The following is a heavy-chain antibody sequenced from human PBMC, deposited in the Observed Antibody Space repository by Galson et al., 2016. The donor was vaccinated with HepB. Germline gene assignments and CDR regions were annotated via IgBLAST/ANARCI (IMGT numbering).Heavy chain of an antibody. D-gene: IGHD5-12*01. Sequence: SETLSLTCTISGGSISVYYWSWIRQPTGKGLEWIGKIFYSGATTYNPSLESRVTISVDTSKNQFSLKLTSVTAADTAIYFCARGEHPAYSGSETRAFDIWGQGTMVTVSP. J-gene: IGHJ3*02. CDR2: IFYSGAT. V-gene: IGHV4-59*01. CDR1: GGSISVYY. CDR3: ARGEHPAYSGSETRAFDI.